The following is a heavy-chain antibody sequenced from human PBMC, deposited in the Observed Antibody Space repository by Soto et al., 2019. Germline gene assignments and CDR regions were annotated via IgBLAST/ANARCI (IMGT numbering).Heavy chain of an antibody. CDR2: MNPNSGNT. D-gene: IGHD4-17*01. CDR1: GYTFTSYD. J-gene: IGHJ3*02. Sequence: QVQLVQSGAEVKKPGASVKVSCKASGYTFTSYDINWVRQATGQGLEWMGWMNPNSGNTGYAQKFQGRVTMTRNTTISTAYMALRSLRSEDTAVYYCATAISPPTVTSPPPHDAFDIWGQGTMVTVSS. V-gene: IGHV1-8*01. CDR3: ATAISPPTVTSPPPHDAFDI.